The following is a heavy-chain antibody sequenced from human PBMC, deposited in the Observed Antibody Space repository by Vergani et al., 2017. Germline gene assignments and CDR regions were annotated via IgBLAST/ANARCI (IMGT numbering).Heavy chain of an antibody. J-gene: IGHJ2*01. D-gene: IGHD5-12*01. CDR3: ARDIVATIWGYFDL. Sequence: VQLLESGGGLVQPGGSLRLSCAASGFTFSSYAMSWVRQAPGKGLEWVAVISYDGSNKYYADSVKGRFTISRDNSKNTLYLQMNSLRAEDTAVYYCARDIVATIWGYFDLWGRGTLVTVSS. CDR1: GFTFSSYA. CDR2: ISYDGSNK. V-gene: IGHV3-30-3*01.